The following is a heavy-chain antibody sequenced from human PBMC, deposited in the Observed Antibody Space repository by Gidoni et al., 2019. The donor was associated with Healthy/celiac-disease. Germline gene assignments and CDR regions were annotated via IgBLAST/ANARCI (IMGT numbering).Heavy chain of an antibody. CDR2: ISGSGGST. CDR3: AKITIFGVVTPYFDY. D-gene: IGHD3-3*01. Sequence: EVQLLESGGGLVQPGGSLRLSCSASGFTFSSYAMSWVRQAPGKGLEWVSAISGSGGSTYYADSVKGRFTISRDNSKNTLYLQMNSLRAEDTAVYYCAKITIFGVVTPYFDYWGQGTLVTVSS. J-gene: IGHJ4*02. V-gene: IGHV3-23*01. CDR1: GFTFSSYA.